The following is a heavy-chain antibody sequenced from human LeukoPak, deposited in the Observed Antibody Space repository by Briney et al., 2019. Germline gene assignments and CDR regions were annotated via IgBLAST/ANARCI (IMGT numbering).Heavy chain of an antibody. Sequence: GGSRRPSCAPPGLTVSRNSMSWFRKAPGRGLRWVSVIYSGGSTYYADSVKGRFIISRDNSKNTVYLQMNSLRAEDTAVYYCARDLPRGNWEYWGQGALVSVSS. D-gene: IGHD7-27*01. CDR3: ARDLPRGNWEY. CDR2: IYSGGST. CDR1: GLTVSRNS. J-gene: IGHJ4*02. V-gene: IGHV3-53*01.